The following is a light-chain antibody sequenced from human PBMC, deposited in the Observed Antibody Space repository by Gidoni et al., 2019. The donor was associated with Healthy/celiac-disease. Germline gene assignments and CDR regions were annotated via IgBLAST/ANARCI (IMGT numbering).Light chain of an antibody. CDR2: DAS. CDR3: HQRSNWWT. CDR1: QCVSSY. J-gene: IGKJ1*01. Sequence: EIVLTQSPATLSLSPGEIAPLSCRASQCVSSYLAWYQQKPGQAPRLLIYDASDRATGIPARCSGSGSGTDFTLTISSLEPEDFAVYYCHQRSNWWTFGLGTKVEIK. V-gene: IGKV3-11*01.